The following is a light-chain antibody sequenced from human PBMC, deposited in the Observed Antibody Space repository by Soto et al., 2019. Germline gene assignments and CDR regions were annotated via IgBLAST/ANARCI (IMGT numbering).Light chain of an antibody. V-gene: IGKV1-5*01. CDR1: QSISNW. J-gene: IGKJ1*01. CDR2: DVS. Sequence: DIQMTQSPSTLSASVGDRVTITCRASQSISNWLAWYQQKPGKAPTLLIYDVSSLESGVPSRFSGSGSGTEFTLTISSLQPDDFATYYCQQCNTFWTFGQGTKVGIK. CDR3: QQCNTFWT.